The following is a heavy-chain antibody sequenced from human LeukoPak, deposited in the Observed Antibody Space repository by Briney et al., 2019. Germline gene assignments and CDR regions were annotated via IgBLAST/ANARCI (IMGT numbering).Heavy chain of an antibody. Sequence: AGGSLRLSCVTSGFPLSTYGVHWIRQSPGKGLECIGEINHSGSTNYNPSLKSRVTISVDTSKNQISLKLNSVTAADTAVYYCGRDSRGPDYWGQGTLVTVSS. CDR1: GFPLSTYG. D-gene: IGHD3-22*01. CDR2: INHSGST. V-gene: IGHV4-34*01. J-gene: IGHJ4*02. CDR3: GRDSRGPDY.